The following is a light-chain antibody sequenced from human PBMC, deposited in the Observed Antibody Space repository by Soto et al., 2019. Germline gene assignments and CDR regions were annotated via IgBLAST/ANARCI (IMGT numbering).Light chain of an antibody. V-gene: IGKV3-15*01. CDR2: GAS. CDR3: QEFNVRPLT. Sequence: EMVLTQSPATLSVSPGGRATLSCRASQSVGSNLAWYQQKPGQAPRLLIYGASTRATGIPATFSGSGSGTEFTVTIRSLRADESAVYYCQEFNVRPLTFGGGTKVEI. J-gene: IGKJ4*01. CDR1: QSVGSN.